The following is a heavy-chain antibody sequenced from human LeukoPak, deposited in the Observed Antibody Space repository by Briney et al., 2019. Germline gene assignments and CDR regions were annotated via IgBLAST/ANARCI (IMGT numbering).Heavy chain of an antibody. D-gene: IGHD1-14*01. CDR3: TTGDRTGDY. J-gene: IGHJ4*02. CDR2: IKSTPYGGTT. V-gene: IGHV3-15*07. CDR1: GFTFSNAW. Sequence: GGSLRLSCAASGFTFSNAWMNWVRQAPGKGLEWVGRIKSTPYGGTTDYAAPVKGRFTISRDDSKNTLSLQMNSLKTGDTAVYYCTTGDRTGDYWGQGTLVTVSS.